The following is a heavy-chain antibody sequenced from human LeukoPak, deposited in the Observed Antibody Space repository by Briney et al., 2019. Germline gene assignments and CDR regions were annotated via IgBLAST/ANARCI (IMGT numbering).Heavy chain of an antibody. CDR3: ARTGDIVVVPAAGYMDV. J-gene: IGHJ6*03. D-gene: IGHD2-2*01. Sequence: GASVKVSCKASGYTFTSYGISWVRQAPGQGLEWMGWISAYNGNTNYAQKLRGRVTMTTDTSTSTAYMELRSLRSDDTAVYYCARTGDIVVVPAAGYMDVWGKGTTVTVSS. V-gene: IGHV1-18*01. CDR1: GYTFTSYG. CDR2: ISAYNGNT.